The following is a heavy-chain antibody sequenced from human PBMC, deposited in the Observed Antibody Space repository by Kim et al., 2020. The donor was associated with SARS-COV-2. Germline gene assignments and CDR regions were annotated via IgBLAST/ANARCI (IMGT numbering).Heavy chain of an antibody. D-gene: IGHD3-3*01. CDR3: ALSRSRITVFRFDP. J-gene: IGHJ5*02. CDR2: IYYSGST. CDR1: GGSISSSSYY. V-gene: IGHV4-39*01. Sequence: SETLSLTCTVSGGSISSSSYYWGWIRQPPGKGLEWIGSIYYSGSTYYNPSLKSRVTISVDTSKNQFSLKLSSVTAADTAVYYCALSRSRITVFRFDPWGQGTLVTVSS.